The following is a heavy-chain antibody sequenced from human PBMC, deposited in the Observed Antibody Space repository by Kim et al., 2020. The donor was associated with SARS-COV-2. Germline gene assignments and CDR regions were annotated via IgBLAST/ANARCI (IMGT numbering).Heavy chain of an antibody. V-gene: IGHV3-30*03. J-gene: IGHJ6*03. CDR1: GFTFSSFG. Sequence: GGSLRLSCAVSGFTFSSFGMHWVRQAPGKGLEWVAIISSDGSDKRYADSVKGRFTISRDNSKTTLYLLMNSLRAEDTAVYFCARGPSSLGYYMDVWGRGTSVIVSS. CDR2: ISSDGSDK. D-gene: IGHD3-16*01. CDR3: ARGPSSLGYYMDV.